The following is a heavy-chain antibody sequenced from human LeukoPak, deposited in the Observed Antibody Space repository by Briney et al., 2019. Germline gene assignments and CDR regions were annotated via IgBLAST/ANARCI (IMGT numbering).Heavy chain of an antibody. V-gene: IGHV1-69*13. CDR2: IIPIFGTA. CDR3: ARDLWHGGTYYFDY. J-gene: IGHJ4*02. D-gene: IGHD1-1*01. Sequence: ASVKVSCKASGGTFSSYAISWVRQAPGQGLEWMGGIIPIFGTASYAQKFQGRVTITADESTSTAYMELRSLRSDDTAVYYCARDLWHGGTYYFDYWGQGTLVTVSS. CDR1: GGTFSSYA.